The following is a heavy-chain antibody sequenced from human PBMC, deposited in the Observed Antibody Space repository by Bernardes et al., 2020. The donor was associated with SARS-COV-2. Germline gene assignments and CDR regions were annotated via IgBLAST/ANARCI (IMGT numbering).Heavy chain of an antibody. V-gene: IGHV4-4*07. D-gene: IGHD6-13*01. Sequence: SETLSLTCTVSGGSISSYYWSWIRQPAGKGLEWIGRIYTSGSTNYNPSLKSRVTMSVDTSKNQFSLKLSSVTAADTAVYYCARDCQMKYSSSWYYYYGMDVWGQGTTVTVSS. J-gene: IGHJ6*02. CDR2: IYTSGST. CDR3: ARDCQMKYSSSWYYYYGMDV. CDR1: GGSISSYY.